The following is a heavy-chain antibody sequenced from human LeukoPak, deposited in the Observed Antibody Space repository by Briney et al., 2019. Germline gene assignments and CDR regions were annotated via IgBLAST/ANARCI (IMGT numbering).Heavy chain of an antibody. CDR3: ARPRITIFGVVIDAFDI. D-gene: IGHD3-3*01. CDR2: IYYSGST. J-gene: IGHJ3*02. V-gene: IGHV4-39*01. CDR1: GGSISSSSYY. Sequence: ASETLSLTCTVSGGSISSSSYYWGWIRQPPGKGLEWIGSIYYSGSTYYNPSLKGRVTISVDTSKSQFSLKLSSVTAADTAVYYCARPRITIFGVVIDAFDIWGQGTMVTVSS.